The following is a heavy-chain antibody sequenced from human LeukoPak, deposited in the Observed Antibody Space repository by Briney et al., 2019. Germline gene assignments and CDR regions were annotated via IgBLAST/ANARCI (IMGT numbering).Heavy chain of an antibody. CDR1: GYTFTTYS. Sequence: ASVRVSCKASGYTFTTYSLAWVRQAPGQSLGWMGWISVNNGGTNYAQSFQDRVTLTRDTSTNTAYLELRSLRSDDTAIIYCATATQPRGYFLHWGQGTLVTVSS. CDR3: ATATQPRGYFLH. V-gene: IGHV1-18*01. D-gene: IGHD2-2*01. J-gene: IGHJ1*01. CDR2: ISVNNGGT.